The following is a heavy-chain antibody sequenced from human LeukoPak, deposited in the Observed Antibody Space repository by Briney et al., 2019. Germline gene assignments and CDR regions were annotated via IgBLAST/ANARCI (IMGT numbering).Heavy chain of an antibody. CDR3: ATIETDNSGYHWLDP. J-gene: IGHJ5*02. CDR1: GGSISSDAYY. CDR2: VYYTGST. V-gene: IGHV4-39*01. Sequence: PLETLSLTCTVSGGSISSDAYYWAWVRQPPGKGLEWIGIVYYTGSTYYNPSLKSRLIMFVDTSKNQFSLKLSSVTAADTAVYYCATIETDNSGYHWLDPWGQGTLVTVSS. D-gene: IGHD3-22*01.